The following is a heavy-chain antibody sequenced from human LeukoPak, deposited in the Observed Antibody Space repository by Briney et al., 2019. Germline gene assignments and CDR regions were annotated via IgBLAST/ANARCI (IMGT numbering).Heavy chain of an antibody. CDR2: IIPIFGTA. D-gene: IGHD3-22*01. CDR1: GGTFSSYA. J-gene: IGHJ4*02. V-gene: IGHV1-69*01. CDR3: ARDDDSSDLHRFGY. Sequence: ASVKVSCKASGGTFSSYAISWVRQAPGQGLEWMGGIIPIFGTANYAQKFQGRVTITADESTSTAYMELSSLRSEDTAVYYCARDDDSSDLHRFGYWGQGTLVTVSS.